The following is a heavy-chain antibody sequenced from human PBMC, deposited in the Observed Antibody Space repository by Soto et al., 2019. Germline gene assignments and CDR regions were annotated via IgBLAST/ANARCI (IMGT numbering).Heavy chain of an antibody. CDR1: GGSISSYY. Sequence: SETLSLTCTVSGGSISSYYWSWIRQPPGKGLEWIGYIYYSGSTNYNPSLKSRVTISVDTSKNQFSLKLSSVTAADTAVYYCARVTSSSPDYYYYYYMDVWGKGTTVTVSS. J-gene: IGHJ6*03. D-gene: IGHD6-6*01. CDR2: IYYSGST. CDR3: ARVTSSSPDYYYYYYMDV. V-gene: IGHV4-59*01.